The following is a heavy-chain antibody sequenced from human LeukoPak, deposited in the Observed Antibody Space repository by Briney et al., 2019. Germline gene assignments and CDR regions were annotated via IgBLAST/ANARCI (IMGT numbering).Heavy chain of an antibody. CDR2: INQHGSEE. CDR1: GFTFSSNW. CDR3: VGEWEQLR. V-gene: IGHV3-7*01. Sequence: PGGSLRLSCAASGFTFSSNWMRWVRQAPGKGLEWVANINQHGSEEFYVDSVKGRFTISRDNAKNSLYLHMNSLRVEDTAVYYCVGEWEQLRWGQGTLVTVSS. D-gene: IGHD1-26*01. J-gene: IGHJ4*02.